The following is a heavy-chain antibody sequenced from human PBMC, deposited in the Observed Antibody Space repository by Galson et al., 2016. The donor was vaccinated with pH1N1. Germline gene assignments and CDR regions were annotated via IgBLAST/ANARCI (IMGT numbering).Heavy chain of an antibody. D-gene: IGHD2-2*03. Sequence: SLRLSCAASGVDFNYYYMSWVCQAPGKGLEWVSYISSGGNTKYYADSVKGRFTISRYNTKNSLILQMNRLTSDDTGVYYCARESGYCSTAGCHYGLDYWGQGALVTVSS. V-gene: IGHV3-11*01. CDR3: ARESGYCSTAGCHYGLDY. CDR2: ISSGGNTK. CDR1: GVDFNYYY. J-gene: IGHJ4*02.